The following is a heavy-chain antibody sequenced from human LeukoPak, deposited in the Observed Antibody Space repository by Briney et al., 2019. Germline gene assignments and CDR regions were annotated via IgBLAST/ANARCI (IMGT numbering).Heavy chain of an antibody. Sequence: PGGSLRLSCAASGFTFDDYAMHWVRQAPGKGLGWVSGISWNSGSIGYADSVKGRFTISRDNAKNSLYLQMNSLRAEDTTLYYCAKDNYPGVYDAFDIWGQGTMVTVSS. CDR2: ISWNSGSI. V-gene: IGHV3-9*01. CDR3: AKDNYPGVYDAFDI. CDR1: GFTFDDYA. J-gene: IGHJ3*02. D-gene: IGHD6-13*01.